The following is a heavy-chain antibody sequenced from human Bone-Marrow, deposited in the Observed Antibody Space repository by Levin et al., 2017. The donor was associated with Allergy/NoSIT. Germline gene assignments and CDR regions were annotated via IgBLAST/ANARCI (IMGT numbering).Heavy chain of an antibody. CDR2: IYYSGST. J-gene: IGHJ2*01. Sequence: LRLSCTVSGGSISSGGYYWSWIRQHPGKGLEWIGYIYYSGSTYYNPSLQSRISISVDTSKNQFSLKLSSVTAADTAVYYCATRRPPWYFDLWGRGTLVTVSS. CDR1: GGSISSGGYY. CDR3: ATRRPPWYFDL. V-gene: IGHV4-31*03.